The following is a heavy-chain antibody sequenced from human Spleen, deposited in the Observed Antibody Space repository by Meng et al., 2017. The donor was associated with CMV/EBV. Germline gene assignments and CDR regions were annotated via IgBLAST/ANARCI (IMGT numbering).Heavy chain of an antibody. J-gene: IGHJ4*02. V-gene: IGHV1-2*02. CDR1: GYTFTNYG. CDR2: INPNSGGT. Sequence: ASVKVSCKASGYTFTNYGISWVRQAPGQGLEWMGWINPNSGGTNYAQKFQGRVTMTRNTSISTAYMELSRLRSDDTAVYYCARELWEPPHFDYWGQGTLVTVS. D-gene: IGHD1-26*01. CDR3: ARELWEPPHFDY.